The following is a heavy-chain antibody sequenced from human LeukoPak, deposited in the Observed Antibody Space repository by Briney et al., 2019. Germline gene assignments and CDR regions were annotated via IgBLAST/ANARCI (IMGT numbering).Heavy chain of an antibody. J-gene: IGHJ4*02. CDR1: GFTFSSYA. CDR2: ISGSGGST. Sequence: GGSLRLSCAASGFTFSSYAMSWVRQAPGKGLEWVSAISGSGGSTYYADSVKGGFTISRDNSKNTLYLQMNSLRAEDTAVYYCANPLGVVVTAPPVWWGQGTLVTVSS. V-gene: IGHV3-23*01. D-gene: IGHD2-21*02. CDR3: ANPLGVVVTAPPVW.